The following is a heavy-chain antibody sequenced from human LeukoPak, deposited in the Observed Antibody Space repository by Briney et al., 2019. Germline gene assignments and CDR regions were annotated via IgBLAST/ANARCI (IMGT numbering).Heavy chain of an antibody. V-gene: IGHV1-69*01. CDR2: IIPIFGTA. D-gene: IGHD6-13*01. CDR3: ARHPGIAAAGTGAFDI. CDR1: GGTFISYA. J-gene: IGHJ3*02. Sequence: ASVKVSCKASGGTFISYAISWVRQAPGQGLEWMGGIIPIFGTANYAQKFQGRVTITADESTSTAYMELSSLRSEDTAVYYCARHPGIAAAGTGAFDIWGQGTMVTVSS.